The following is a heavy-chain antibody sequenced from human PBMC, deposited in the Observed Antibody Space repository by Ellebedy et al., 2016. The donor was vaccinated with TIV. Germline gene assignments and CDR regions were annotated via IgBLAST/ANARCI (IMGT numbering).Heavy chain of an antibody. V-gene: IGHV4-59*01. CDR2: MDFAGSS. J-gene: IGHJ4*02. CDR3: TRNMMGAIGPMGH. Sequence: MPSETLSLTCTVSGGSISSYYWGWIRQPPGKGLEWIGHMDFAGSSDYNTSLTSRVAMSVDTSKTQFSLKLTSVTAADTAMYFCTRNMMGAIGPMGHWGQGALVIVSS. CDR1: GGSISSYY. D-gene: IGHD3-16*01.